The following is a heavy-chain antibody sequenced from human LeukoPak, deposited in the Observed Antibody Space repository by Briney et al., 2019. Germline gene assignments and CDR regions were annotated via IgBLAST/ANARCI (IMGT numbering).Heavy chain of an antibody. V-gene: IGHV3-20*04. CDR2: INWNGGST. CDR3: ARDHYDILTGHTNWFDP. Sequence: GGSLRLSCAASGFTFDDYGMSWVRQAPGKGLEWVSGINWNGGSTGYADSVKGRFTISRDNAKNSLYLQMNSLRAEDTAVYYCARDHYDILTGHTNWFDPWGQGTLVTVSS. D-gene: IGHD3-9*01. J-gene: IGHJ5*02. CDR1: GFTFDDYG.